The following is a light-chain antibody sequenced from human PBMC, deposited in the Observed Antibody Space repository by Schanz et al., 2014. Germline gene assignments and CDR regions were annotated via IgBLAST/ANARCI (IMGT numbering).Light chain of an antibody. V-gene: IGLV2-14*03. Sequence: QSALTQPASVSGSPGQSITISCTGTSSDVGGYNYVSWYQHHPGKAPKLMIFDVSNRPSGVPDRFSGSKSGTSASLAVTGLQTEDEAHYYCQSYDTSLSGRIFGGGTKLTVL. CDR2: DVS. J-gene: IGLJ2*01. CDR1: SSDVGGYNY. CDR3: QSYDTSLSGRI.